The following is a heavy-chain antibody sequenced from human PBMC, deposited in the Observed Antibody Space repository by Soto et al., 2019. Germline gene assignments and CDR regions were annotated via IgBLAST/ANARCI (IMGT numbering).Heavy chain of an antibody. D-gene: IGHD2-2*01. J-gene: IGHJ6*02. Sequence: PADTLSLTWTVSDGSISSSSYYWGWIRQPPGKGLEWIGSIYYSGSTYYNPSLKSRVTISVDTSKNQFSLKLSSVTAADTAVYYCHSSTPREYYYYGMDVWGQGATVTVSS. CDR1: DGSISSSSYY. CDR3: HSSTPREYYYYGMDV. V-gene: IGHV4-39*01. CDR2: IYYSGST.